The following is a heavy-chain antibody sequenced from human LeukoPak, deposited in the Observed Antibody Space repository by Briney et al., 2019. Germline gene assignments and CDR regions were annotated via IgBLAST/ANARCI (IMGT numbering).Heavy chain of an antibody. CDR2: ISWNSGSI. CDR3: AKDLSSGYSINFGY. V-gene: IGHV3-9*01. D-gene: IGHD3-22*01. J-gene: IGHJ4*02. Sequence: PGGSLRLSCAASGFTFDDYAMHWVRHAPGKGLEWVSGISWNSGSIGYANSVKGRFTISRDNAKNSLYLQMNSLRAEDTALYYCAKDLSSGYSINFGYWGQGTLVTVSS. CDR1: GFTFDDYA.